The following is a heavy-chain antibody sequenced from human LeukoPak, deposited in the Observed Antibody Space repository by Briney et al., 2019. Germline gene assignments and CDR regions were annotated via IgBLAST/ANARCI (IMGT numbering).Heavy chain of an antibody. V-gene: IGHV3-74*01. D-gene: IGHD3-10*01. Sequence: PGGSLRLSCAASGFTFSDYWMHWVRQAPGKGLMWVSRVNNDGSSTVYADSVKGRFTISRDNAKNTLYLQMNSLRAEDTAVYYCVRGWLGPDNWGQGTLVTVSS. CDR2: VNNDGSST. CDR1: GFTFSDYW. CDR3: VRGWLGPDN. J-gene: IGHJ4*02.